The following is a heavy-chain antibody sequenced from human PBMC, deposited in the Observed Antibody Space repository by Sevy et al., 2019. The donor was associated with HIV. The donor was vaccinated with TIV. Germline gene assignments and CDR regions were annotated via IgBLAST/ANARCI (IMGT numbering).Heavy chain of an antibody. CDR1: GYTFTGYY. D-gene: IGHD3-3*01. V-gene: IGHV1-2*02. Sequence: ASLKVSCKASGYTFTGYYMHWVRQAPGQGLEWMGWINPYSGGTNYAQKFQGRVTMTRDTSISTAYMELSRLRSDDTAVYYCARDPEYYDFWSGYYTGWFDPWGQGTLVTVSS. J-gene: IGHJ5*02. CDR3: ARDPEYYDFWSGYYTGWFDP. CDR2: INPYSGGT.